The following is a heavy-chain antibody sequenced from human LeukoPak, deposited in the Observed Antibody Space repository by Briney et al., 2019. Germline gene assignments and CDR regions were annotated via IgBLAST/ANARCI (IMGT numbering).Heavy chain of an antibody. CDR3: ARGGVGANNYLDP. V-gene: IGHV3-13*01. CDR1: GFTFSTYD. CDR2: IRTAGDT. J-gene: IGHJ5*02. D-gene: IGHD1-26*01. Sequence: SLRLSCAASGFTFSTYDMHWVRQLIRKDLEWVSTIRTAGDTYYADSVKGRFTISRENARNSFYLQMNSLRAGDTAVYFCARGGVGANNYLDPWGQGTLVTVSS.